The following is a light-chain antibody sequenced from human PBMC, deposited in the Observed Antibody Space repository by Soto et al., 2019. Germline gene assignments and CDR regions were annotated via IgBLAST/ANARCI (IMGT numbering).Light chain of an antibody. V-gene: IGKV1D-12*01. CDR1: QYISTW. Sequence: DIQMTQSPSFVSASVGDRVTLTCRASQYISTWLAWYQQKPGEAPRLLIFAASTLNNGVPARFSGSGSGTDFTLTISSLQPEECATYDCQQGRTSPFSFGPGTKV. CDR2: AAS. CDR3: QQGRTSPFS. J-gene: IGKJ3*01.